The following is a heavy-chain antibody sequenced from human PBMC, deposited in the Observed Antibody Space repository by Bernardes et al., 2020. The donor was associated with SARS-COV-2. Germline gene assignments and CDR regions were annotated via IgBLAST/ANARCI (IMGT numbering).Heavy chain of an antibody. D-gene: IGHD4-17*01. CDR2: IYYSGST. CDR3: ASHPTLDYGDSIDY. Sequence: SESLYLICTVSGGSISSYYWSWIRQPPGKGLEWIGYIYYSGSTNYNPSLKSRVTISVDTSKNQFSLKPSSVTAADTAVYYCASHPTLDYGDSIDYWGQGTLVTVSS. J-gene: IGHJ4*02. V-gene: IGHV4-59*08. CDR1: GGSISSYY.